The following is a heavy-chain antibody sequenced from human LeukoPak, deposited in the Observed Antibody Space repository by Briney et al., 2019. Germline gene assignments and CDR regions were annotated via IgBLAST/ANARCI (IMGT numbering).Heavy chain of an antibody. CDR2: INTNTGTP. V-gene: IGHV7-4-1*02. CDR1: GYTLTSYA. Sequence: ASVKVSCKASGYTLTSYAMNWVRQAPGQGLEWMGWINTNTGTPTCARGFTGRFVFSLDTSVSTAYLQISSLKTEDTAVYYCARDSTGVDDYWGQGTLVTVSS. D-gene: IGHD2-15*01. CDR3: ARDSTGVDDY. J-gene: IGHJ4*02.